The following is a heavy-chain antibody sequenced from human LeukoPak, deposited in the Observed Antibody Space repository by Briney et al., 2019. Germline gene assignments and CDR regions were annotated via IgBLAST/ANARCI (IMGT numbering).Heavy chain of an antibody. J-gene: IGHJ3*02. CDR1: GGSISSSSYY. V-gene: IGHV4-61*01. CDR2: IYYSGST. CDR3: ARETRWLVVFEENDAFDI. Sequence: SETLSLTCTVSGGSISSSSYYWSWIRQPPGKGLEWIGYIYYSGSTNYNPSLKSRVTISVDTSKNQFSLKLSSVTAADTAVYYCARETRWLVVFEENDAFDIWGQGTMVTVSS. D-gene: IGHD6-19*01.